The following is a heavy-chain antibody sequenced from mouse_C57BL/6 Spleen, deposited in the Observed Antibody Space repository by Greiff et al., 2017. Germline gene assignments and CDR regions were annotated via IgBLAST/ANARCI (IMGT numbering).Heavy chain of an antibody. CDR3: ARHEVGGLLHWYFGV. Sequence: QVQLQQSGVELVKPGASAKLFCKVSAYTFTESTIHWVKQRSGQGLVRIGWFYPGCGSLKYNEKFKDKATLTADKSSSTVYMELSRLTSEDSAVYFCARHEVGGLLHWYFGVWGTGTTVTVSS. CDR1: AYTFTEST. CDR2: FYPGCGSL. V-gene: IGHV1-62-2*01. D-gene: IGHD2-3*01. J-gene: IGHJ1*03.